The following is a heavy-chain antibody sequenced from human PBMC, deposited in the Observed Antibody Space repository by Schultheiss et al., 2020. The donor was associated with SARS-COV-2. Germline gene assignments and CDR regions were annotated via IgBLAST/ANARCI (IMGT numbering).Heavy chain of an antibody. D-gene: IGHD2-15*01. Sequence: GGSLRLSCAASGFTFSSYWMHWVRQAPGKGLEWVAVIWYDGSNKYYADSVKGRFTISRDNSKNTLYLQMNSLRAEDTAVYYCARDLVVAASDVIYGMDVWGQGTTVTVSS. CDR2: IWYDGSNK. J-gene: IGHJ6*02. CDR1: GFTFSSYW. CDR3: ARDLVVAASDVIYGMDV. V-gene: IGHV3-33*08.